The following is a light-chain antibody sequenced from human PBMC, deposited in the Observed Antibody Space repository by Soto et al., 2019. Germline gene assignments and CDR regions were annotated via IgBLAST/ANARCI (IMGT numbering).Light chain of an antibody. V-gene: IGLV2-14*01. J-gene: IGLJ1*01. CDR1: SSDVGVYNY. Sequence: QSALTQPASVSGSPGQSITISCTGTSSDVGVYNYVSWYQQHPGKAPKLMIYEVSDRPSGVSNRFSGSKSGNTASLTISGLQAEDEADDYCSSYTSSGTYVFGTGTKVTVL. CDR2: EVS. CDR3: SSYTSSGTYV.